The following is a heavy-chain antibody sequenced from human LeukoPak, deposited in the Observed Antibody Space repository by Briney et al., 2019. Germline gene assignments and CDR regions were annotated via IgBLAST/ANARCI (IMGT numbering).Heavy chain of an antibody. V-gene: IGHV4-39*07. CDR2: IYTSGST. Sequence: SETLSLTCTVSGGSISSSSYYWGWIRQPPGKGLEWIGRIYTSGSTNYNPSLKSRVTMSVDTSKNQFSLKLSSVTAADTAVYYCARGDGVLPDYWGQGTLVTVSS. J-gene: IGHJ4*02. CDR3: ARGDGVLPDY. D-gene: IGHD6-13*01. CDR1: GGSISSSSYY.